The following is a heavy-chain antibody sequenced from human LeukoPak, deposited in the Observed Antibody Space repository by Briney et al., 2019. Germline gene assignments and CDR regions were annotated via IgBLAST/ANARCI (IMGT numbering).Heavy chain of an antibody. J-gene: IGHJ4*02. D-gene: IGHD2-15*01. CDR1: GFTFSSYA. Sequence: GGSLRLSCAASGFTFSSYAMSWVRQAPGKGLEWVSAISGSGGSTYYADSVKGRFTISRDNSKNTLYLQMNSLRAEDTAVYYCATAEEYCSGGSCYPFSLDYWGQGTLVTVSS. CDR2: ISGSGGST. CDR3: ATAEEYCSGGSCYPFSLDY. V-gene: IGHV3-23*01.